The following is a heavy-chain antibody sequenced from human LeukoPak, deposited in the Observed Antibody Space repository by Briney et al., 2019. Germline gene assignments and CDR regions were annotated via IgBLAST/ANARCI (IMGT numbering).Heavy chain of an antibody. CDR1: GFTFSSYW. Sequence: PGGSLRLSCAASGFTFSSYWMSWVRQAPGKGLEWVSGIQSGSRTDYADPVKGRFTISRDNSKNTLDLQMNSLRSDDTAVYYCARDRSPLTGTTGFDPWGQGTLVTVSS. CDR2: IQSGSRT. D-gene: IGHD1-20*01. CDR3: ARDRSPLTGTTGFDP. V-gene: IGHV3-53*05. J-gene: IGHJ5*02.